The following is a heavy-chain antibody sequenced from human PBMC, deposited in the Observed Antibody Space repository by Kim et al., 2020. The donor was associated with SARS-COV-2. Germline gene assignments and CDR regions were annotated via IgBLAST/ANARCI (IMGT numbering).Heavy chain of an antibody. CDR1: GCTFTGYY. CDR3: ARATYYYGSGSYPYYFDY. CDR2: INPNSGGT. D-gene: IGHD3-10*01. V-gene: IGHV1-2*06. Sequence: ASVKVSCKASGCTFTGYYMHWVRQAPGQGLEWMGRINPNSGGTNYAQKFQGRVTMTRDTSISTAYMELSRLRSDDTAVYYCARATYYYGSGSYPYYFDYWGQGTLVTVSS. J-gene: IGHJ4*02.